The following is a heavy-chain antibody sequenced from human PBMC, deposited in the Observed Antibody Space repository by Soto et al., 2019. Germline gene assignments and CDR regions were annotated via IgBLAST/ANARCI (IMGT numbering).Heavy chain of an antibody. V-gene: IGHV3-30*18. CDR2: ISSDGNKK. Sequence: VQLVQSGGGVVQPGRSLRLSCVASGFTFSADGMHWVRQAPGKGLEWVSAISSDGNKKDYGDSVKGRFTISRDNSKNTLYLQMNSLRAEVTAIYSCAKDWGVYVASGDFSVYFDYWGQGTLVTVSS. J-gene: IGHJ4*02. CDR3: AKDWGVYVASGDFSVYFDY. CDR1: GFTFSADG. D-gene: IGHD2-21*01.